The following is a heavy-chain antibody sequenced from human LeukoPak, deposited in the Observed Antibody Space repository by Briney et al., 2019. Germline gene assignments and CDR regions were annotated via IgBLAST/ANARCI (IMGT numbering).Heavy chain of an antibody. CDR2: ISSDGNKK. J-gene: IGHJ4*02. V-gene: IGHV3-30*04. Sequence: PGRSLRLSCAASGFTFSNYAIHWVRQAPGKGLEWVAVISSDGNKKDCADSVKGRFTISRDNSKNTLYLQMNSLRTEDAAVFYCARGAHKRDDFGGFFDYWGQGTLVTVSS. CDR1: GFTFSNYA. D-gene: IGHD4-23*01. CDR3: ARGAHKRDDFGGFFDY.